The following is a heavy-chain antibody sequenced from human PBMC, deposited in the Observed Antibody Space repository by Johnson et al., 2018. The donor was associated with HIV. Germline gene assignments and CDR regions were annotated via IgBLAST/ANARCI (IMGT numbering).Heavy chain of an antibody. J-gene: IGHJ3*02. CDR2: IWYDGSNK. D-gene: IGHD3-16*01. V-gene: IGHV3-33*01. CDR3: ARERGGVFSQTFDI. CDR1: GFTFSSYG. Sequence: QVQLVESGGGVVQPGRSLRLSCTASGFTFSSYGIHWVRQAPGKGLEWVALIWYDGSNKYYADSVKGRFTISRDNSKNTRYLQMNSLRTEDTAVYHWARERGGVFSQTFDIWGQGTLVVVSS.